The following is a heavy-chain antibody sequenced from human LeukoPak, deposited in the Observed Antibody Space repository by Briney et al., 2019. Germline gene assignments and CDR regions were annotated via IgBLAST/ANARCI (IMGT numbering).Heavy chain of an antibody. Sequence: YPSETLSLTCTVSGGSISSYYWSWIRQPPGKGLEWIGYIYYSGSTNYNPSLKSRVTISVKTSKNQFSLKLRSVTAADTAVYYCARVTGYTIEDYFDYWGQGTLVTVSS. V-gene: IGHV4-59*01. CDR2: IYYSGST. D-gene: IGHD3-9*01. CDR1: GGSISSYY. J-gene: IGHJ4*02. CDR3: ARVTGYTIEDYFDY.